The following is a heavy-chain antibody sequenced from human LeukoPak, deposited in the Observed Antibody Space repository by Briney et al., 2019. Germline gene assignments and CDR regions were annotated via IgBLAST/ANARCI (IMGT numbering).Heavy chain of an antibody. Sequence: ASVKVSCKTSGYSENFYGITWVRQVAGQGLEWMGWISAQHGQTEYAPNSQDRVTMTTDTYTNTAYMELSSLRSEDTAIYYCATVQYALLPGYLNYMEVWGKGTTVTISS. CDR1: GYSENFYG. V-gene: IGHV1-18*01. D-gene: IGHD3-9*01. CDR2: ISAQHGQT. J-gene: IGHJ6*03. CDR3: ATVQYALLPGYLNYMEV.